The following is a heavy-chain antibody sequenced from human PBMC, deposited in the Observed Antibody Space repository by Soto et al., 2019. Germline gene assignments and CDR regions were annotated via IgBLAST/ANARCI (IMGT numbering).Heavy chain of an antibody. J-gene: IGHJ6*02. D-gene: IGHD2-21*01. CDR1: GYTFISDS. Sequence: QIQLVQSGGEVKKPGASVKVSCKSSGYTFISDSMTWVRQAPGQGLEWMGRISAYNGNTNYAQKFQGRVTMTTDTSTSTAYMELRSLRSDDTAVYYCARGAFCGGAPGCRDMDVWGQGTTVTVSS. V-gene: IGHV1-18*01. CDR2: ISAYNGNT. CDR3: ARGAFCGGAPGCRDMDV.